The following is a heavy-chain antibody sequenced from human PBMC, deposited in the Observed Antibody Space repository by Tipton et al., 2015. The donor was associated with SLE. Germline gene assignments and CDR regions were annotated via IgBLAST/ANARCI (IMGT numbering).Heavy chain of an antibody. Sequence: TLSLTCTVSGDSLRGSTYYWGWIRQPPGKGLEWIATFYYSGSTYFNPSLKSRVTISADASKNQFFLKLSSVTAADTAVYYYARDYSVASAGNYFDYWGQGTLVTVSS. CDR1: GDSLRGSTYY. V-gene: IGHV4-39*02. J-gene: IGHJ4*02. CDR2: FYYSGST. CDR3: ARDYSVASAGNYFDY. D-gene: IGHD6-13*01.